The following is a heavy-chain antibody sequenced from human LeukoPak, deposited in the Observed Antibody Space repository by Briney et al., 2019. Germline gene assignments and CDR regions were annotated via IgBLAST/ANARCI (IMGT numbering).Heavy chain of an antibody. Sequence: GGSLRLSCAASGFTFSNSAMSWVRQAPGKGLEWVSTLSGSGITTYYADSVKGRFTISRDNSKNTLYLQMNSLRAEDTAVYYCAPLGVTTWLDYWGQGTLVTVSS. D-gene: IGHD4-17*01. V-gene: IGHV3-23*01. CDR1: GFTFSNSA. CDR3: APLGVTTWLDY. J-gene: IGHJ4*02. CDR2: LSGSGITT.